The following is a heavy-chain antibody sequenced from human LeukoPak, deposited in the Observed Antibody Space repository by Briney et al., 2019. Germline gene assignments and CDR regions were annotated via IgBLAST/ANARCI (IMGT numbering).Heavy chain of an antibody. CDR2: IRYDGSNK. Sequence: GGSLRLSCAASGFTFSSYGMHWVRQPPGKGLEWVAFIRYDGSNKYYADSVKGRFTISRDNSKNTLYLQMNSLRAEDTAVYYCARWDQGAFDIWGQGTMVTVSS. J-gene: IGHJ3*02. CDR3: ARWDQGAFDI. D-gene: IGHD1-26*01. V-gene: IGHV3-30*02. CDR1: GFTFSSYG.